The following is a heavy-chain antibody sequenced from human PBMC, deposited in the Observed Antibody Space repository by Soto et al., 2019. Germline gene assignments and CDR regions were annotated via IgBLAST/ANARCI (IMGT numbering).Heavy chain of an antibody. Sequence: SETLSLTCTVSGGSISSYYWSWIRQPPGKGLEWIGYIYYSGSTNYNPSLKSRVTISVDTSKNQFSLKLSSVTAADTAVYYCARRLPETGCTNGVCYGFDPWGQGTLVTVSS. CDR1: GGSISSYY. D-gene: IGHD2-8*01. CDR2: IYYSGST. J-gene: IGHJ5*02. V-gene: IGHV4-59*08. CDR3: ARRLPETGCTNGVCYGFDP.